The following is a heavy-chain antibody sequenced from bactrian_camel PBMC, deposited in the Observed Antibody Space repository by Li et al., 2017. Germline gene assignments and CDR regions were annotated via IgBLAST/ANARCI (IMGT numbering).Heavy chain of an antibody. D-gene: IGHD7*01. V-gene: IGHV3S6*01. Sequence: QLVESGGGLVQPGGSLRLSCVASGFTFSNYGMNWVRQAPGKGLEWVSGIWGDGSQPNYAASVKGRLTISRDNAKNTLYLQMNSLRPEDTAIYWCAAATVSGYHLGLYNYWGQGTQVTVS. J-gene: IGHJ4*01. CDR2: IWGDGSQP. CDR3: AAATVSGYHLGLYNY. CDR1: GFTFSNYG.